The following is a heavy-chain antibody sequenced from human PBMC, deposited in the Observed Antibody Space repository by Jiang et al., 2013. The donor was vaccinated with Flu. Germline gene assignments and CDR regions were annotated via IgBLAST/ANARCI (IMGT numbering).Heavy chain of an antibody. CDR2: IIPMPPMV. D-gene: IGHD1-26*01. CDR3: ARGPPLEWELLLGS. V-gene: IGHV1-69*04. Sequence: MGRIIPMPPMVHYAQKFQGRVTITADTSTRTVYMELSSLRSDDTAVYYCARGPPLEWELLLGSWGQGTLVTVSS. J-gene: IGHJ5*02.